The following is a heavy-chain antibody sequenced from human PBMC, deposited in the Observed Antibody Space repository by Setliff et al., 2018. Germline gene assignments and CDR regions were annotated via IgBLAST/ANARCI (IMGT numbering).Heavy chain of an antibody. J-gene: IGHJ3*02. CDR3: ARENYGDYGDAFDI. V-gene: IGHV3-30*03. CDR2: ISYDGSRK. CDR1: GFSVSSNY. D-gene: IGHD4-17*01. Sequence: LRLSCAASGFSVSSNYMSWVRQTPGKGLEWVAVISYDGSRKFHADSVKGRFTMSRDVAKNSLYLQMNSLRAEDTAIYYCARENYGDYGDAFDIWGQGTMVTVSS.